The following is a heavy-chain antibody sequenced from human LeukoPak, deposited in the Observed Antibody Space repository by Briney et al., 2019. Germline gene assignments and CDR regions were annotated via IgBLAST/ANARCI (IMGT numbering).Heavy chain of an antibody. D-gene: IGHD2-2*01. V-gene: IGHV4-30-2*01. J-gene: IGHJ3*01. Sequence: SETLSLTCTVSGGSISDADYNWTWIRQPPGGGLEWIGYISHTGGTYYNSSLLSRVTISVDRSKNQFFLTLGSVTAADTAVYFCARDHIAIGSAAKKDALDFWGQGTAVTVSS. CDR3: ARDHIAIGSAAKKDALDF. CDR1: GGSISDADYN. CDR2: ISHTGGT.